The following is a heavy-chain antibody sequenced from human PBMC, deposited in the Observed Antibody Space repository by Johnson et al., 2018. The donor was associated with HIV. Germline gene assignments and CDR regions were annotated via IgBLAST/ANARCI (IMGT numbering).Heavy chain of an antibody. CDR3: ARDLGWSGDAFDI. CDR1: GFTFSSYG. J-gene: IGHJ3*02. Sequence: QVQLVESGGGVVQPGGSLRLSCAASGFTFSSYGMNWVRQAPGKGLEWVAFIRYDGSNKYYTESVKGRFTISRDNSKNTLYLQMNSLRTEDTALYYCARDLGWSGDAFDIWGQGTMVTVSS. V-gene: IGHV3-30*02. D-gene: IGHD3-16*01. CDR2: IRYDGSNK.